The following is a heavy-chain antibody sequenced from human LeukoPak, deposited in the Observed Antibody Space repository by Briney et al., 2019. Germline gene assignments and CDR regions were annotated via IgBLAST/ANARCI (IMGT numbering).Heavy chain of an antibody. J-gene: IGHJ4*02. CDR3: AREWGQNED. CDR2: ISGTSRST. V-gene: IGHV3-23*01. Sequence: GGSLRLSCAASGFTFSSYAMSWVRQAPGKGLEWVSAISGTSRSTYYADSVKGRFTLSRDNSKNTLYLQMNSLRAEDTAVYYCAREWGQNEDWGQGTLVTVSS. D-gene: IGHD3-16*01. CDR1: GFTFSSYA.